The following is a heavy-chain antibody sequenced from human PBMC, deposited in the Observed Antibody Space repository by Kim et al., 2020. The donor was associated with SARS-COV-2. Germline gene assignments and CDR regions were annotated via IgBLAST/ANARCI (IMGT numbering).Heavy chain of an antibody. V-gene: IGHV1-58*02. J-gene: IGHJ3*02. Sequence: SVKVSCKASGFTFTSSAMQWVRQARGQRLEWIGWIVVGSGNTNYAQKFQERVTITRDMSTSTAYMELSSLRSEDTAVYYCAASSSGYVNDAFDIWGQGTMVTVSS. CDR1: GFTFTSSA. CDR3: AASSSGYVNDAFDI. D-gene: IGHD5-12*01. CDR2: IVVGSGNT.